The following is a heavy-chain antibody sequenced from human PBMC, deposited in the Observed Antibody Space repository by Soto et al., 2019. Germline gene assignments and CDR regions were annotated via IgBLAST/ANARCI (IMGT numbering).Heavy chain of an antibody. CDR3: ARGRRLDWHYVPFDY. D-gene: IGHD1-7*01. J-gene: IGHJ4*02. V-gene: IGHV4-31*03. CDR2: IYYSGST. Sequence: SETLSLTCTVPGGSISSGGYYWSWVRQHPGKGLGWIGYIYYSGSTYYNPSLKSRVTISVDTSKNQFSLKLSSVTAADTAVYYCARGRRLDWHYVPFDYWGQGTLVTVSS. CDR1: GGSISSGGYY.